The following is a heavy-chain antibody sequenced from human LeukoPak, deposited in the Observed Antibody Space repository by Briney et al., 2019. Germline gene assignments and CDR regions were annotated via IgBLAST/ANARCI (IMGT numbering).Heavy chain of an antibody. CDR2: IYSSGTT. D-gene: IGHD4-17*01. Sequence: PSETLPLTCTVSGDSISSGNYYWGWFRQPPEKGLEWIGSIYSSGTTYYNPSLRSQVTMSVDTSKNQFSLKVTSVTAADTAVYYCARDRGDYTFDYWGQGTLVTVSS. J-gene: IGHJ4*02. V-gene: IGHV4-39*07. CDR3: ARDRGDYTFDY. CDR1: GDSISSGNYY.